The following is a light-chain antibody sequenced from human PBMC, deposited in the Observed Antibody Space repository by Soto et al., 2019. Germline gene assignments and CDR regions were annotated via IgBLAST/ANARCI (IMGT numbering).Light chain of an antibody. CDR2: GNS. CDR3: QSYDSSLSGYV. J-gene: IGLJ1*01. CDR1: SSNIGASYD. V-gene: IGLV1-40*01. Sequence: QAVVTQPPSVSGAPGQRVTISCTGTSSNIGASYDVHWYQHLPGTAPKLLISGNSNRPSGVPDRFSGSKSGTSASLAITGLQAEDEADYYCQSYDSSLSGYVFGTGTKLTVL.